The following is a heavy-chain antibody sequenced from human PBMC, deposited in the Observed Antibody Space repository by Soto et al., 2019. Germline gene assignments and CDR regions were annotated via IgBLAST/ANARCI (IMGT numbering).Heavy chain of an antibody. CDR1: GGSISSSNW. J-gene: IGHJ4*02. V-gene: IGHV4-4*02. Sequence: QVQLQESGPGLVKPSGTLSLTCAVSGGSISSSNWWSWVRQPPGKGLEWIGEIYHSGSTNYNPSLKSRVTQSVNKFQYQFSLKLSFLTAADTAVYYFSIGSYGSGPFDYWGQGTLVTVSS. CDR3: SIGSYGSGPFDY. D-gene: IGHD3-10*01. CDR2: IYHSGST.